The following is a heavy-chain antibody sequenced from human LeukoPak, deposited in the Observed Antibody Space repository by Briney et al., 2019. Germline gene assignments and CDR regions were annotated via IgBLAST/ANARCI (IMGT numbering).Heavy chain of an antibody. D-gene: IGHD1-26*01. CDR2: IYYSGST. CDR1: GGSISSGGYS. CDR3: ARHGGSYPAWDAFDI. J-gene: IGHJ3*02. V-gene: IGHV4-61*08. Sequence: SETLSLTCAVSGGSISSGGYSWSWIRQPPGKGLEWIGYIYYSGSTNYNPSLKSRVTISVDTSKNQFSLKLNSVTAADTAVYYCARHGGSYPAWDAFDIWGQGTMVTVSS.